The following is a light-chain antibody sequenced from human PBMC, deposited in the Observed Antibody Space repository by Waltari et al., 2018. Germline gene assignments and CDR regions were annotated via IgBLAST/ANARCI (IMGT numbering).Light chain of an antibody. J-gene: IGKJ4*01. V-gene: IGKV1-6*01. Sequence: AIQMTQSPSSPSASVGDRCTLTCRASQVIETDLGWYQQKPGKAPNLLIHSASTLQGGVPSRFSGSGSGTDFTLTINGLQPEDFATYYCLQDYDYPLIFGGGTKVEIK. CDR3: LQDYDYPLI. CDR2: SAS. CDR1: QVIETD.